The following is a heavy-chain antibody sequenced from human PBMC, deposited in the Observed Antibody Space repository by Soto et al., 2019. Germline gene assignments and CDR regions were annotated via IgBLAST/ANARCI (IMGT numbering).Heavy chain of an antibody. J-gene: IGHJ3*01. CDR1: GYSFNSYW. CDR2: IYPFDSDA. Sequence: GESLKISCQASGYSFNSYWIGWVRQMPGKGLEWMGIIYPFDSDARYSPSFQGQVTISADKSLRTAYLQWSSLKASDTAMYYCARPHTYYYDSSGSLHDAFDVWGQGTLVTVSS. D-gene: IGHD3-22*01. V-gene: IGHV5-51*01. CDR3: ARPHTYYYDSSGSLHDAFDV.